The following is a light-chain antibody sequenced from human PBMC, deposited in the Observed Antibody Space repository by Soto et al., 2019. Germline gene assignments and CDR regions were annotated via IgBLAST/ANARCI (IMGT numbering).Light chain of an antibody. V-gene: IGLV1-40*01. Sequence: QSVLTQPPSVSGAPGQRVTISCTGNSSNLGAGYDVHWYQQLPGAAPKLVIFGNRNRPSGVSARFSGSKSGNTASLTISGLQAEDEADYYCSSYSTTSSPHVLFGGGTKLTVL. J-gene: IGLJ2*01. CDR3: SSYSTTSSPHVL. CDR1: SSNLGAGYD. CDR2: GNR.